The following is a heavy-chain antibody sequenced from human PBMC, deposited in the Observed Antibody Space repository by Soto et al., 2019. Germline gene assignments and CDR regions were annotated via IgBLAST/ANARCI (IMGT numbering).Heavy chain of an antibody. CDR3: ASSDFWSGYRFAAFDY. Sequence: GSLRLSCAASGFTFSSYSMNWVRQAPGKGLEWVSYISSSSSTIYYADSVKGRFTISRDNAKNSLYLQMNSLRAEDTAVYYCASSDFWSGYRFAAFDYWGQGTLVTVSS. CDR1: GFTFSSYS. V-gene: IGHV3-48*01. J-gene: IGHJ4*02. CDR2: ISSSSSTI. D-gene: IGHD3-3*01.